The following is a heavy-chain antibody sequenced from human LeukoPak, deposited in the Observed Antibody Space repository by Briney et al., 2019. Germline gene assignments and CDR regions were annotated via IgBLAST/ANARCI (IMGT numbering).Heavy chain of an antibody. J-gene: IGHJ4*02. D-gene: IGHD6-19*01. CDR3: ARAQVGSGWYNGDC. CDR1: GFTFSSHG. V-gene: IGHV3-33*01. CDR2: IWYDGSNK. Sequence: PGRSLRLSSAASGFTFSSHGMHWVRQAPGKGLEWVAVIWYDGSNKYYADSVKGRFTISRDNSKNTLYLQMNSLRAEDTAVYYCARAQVGSGWYNGDCWGQGTLVTVSS.